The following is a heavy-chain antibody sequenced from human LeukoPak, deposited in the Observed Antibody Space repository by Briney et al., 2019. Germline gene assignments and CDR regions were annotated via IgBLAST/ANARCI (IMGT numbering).Heavy chain of an antibody. J-gene: IGHJ6*03. Sequence: ASVKVSCKASGGTFSSYPISWVRQAPGQGLGWMGGIIPIFGTTNYAQNFRGRVTITTDESTSTAYMALGSLRSEDTAVYYCARGIRGYYYYMDVWGKGTTVTVSS. CDR2: IIPIFGTT. CDR3: ARGIRGYYYYMDV. V-gene: IGHV1-69*05. CDR1: GGTFSSYP.